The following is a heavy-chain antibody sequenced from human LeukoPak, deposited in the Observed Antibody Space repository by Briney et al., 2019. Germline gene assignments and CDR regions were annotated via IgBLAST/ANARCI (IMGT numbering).Heavy chain of an antibody. CDR1: GGSISSYY. CDR2: IYHSGST. V-gene: IGHV4-38-2*02. D-gene: IGHD3-3*01. CDR3: ARDGGLLYYDFLSGYTFDY. Sequence: PSETLSLTCTVSGGSISSYYWSWIRQPPGKGLEWIGSIYHSGSTYYNPSLKSRVTISVDTSKNQFSLKLSSVTAADTAVYYCARDGGLLYYDFLSGYTFDYWGQGTLVTVSS. J-gene: IGHJ4*02.